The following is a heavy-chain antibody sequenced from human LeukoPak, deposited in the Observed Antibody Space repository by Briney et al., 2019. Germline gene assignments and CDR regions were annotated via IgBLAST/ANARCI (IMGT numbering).Heavy chain of an antibody. Sequence: PGGSLRLSCAAPGFDFSSFSMSWVRQAPGKGLEWVANLKEDRTEEEYLDSVKGRFTIFRDNAKNSLYLQMNSLRAEDTALYYCAKPLRYFDWLELTEAFDIWGQGTMVTVSS. J-gene: IGHJ3*02. D-gene: IGHD3-9*01. V-gene: IGHV3-7*03. CDR1: GFDFSSFS. CDR3: AKPLRYFDWLELTEAFDI. CDR2: LKEDRTEE.